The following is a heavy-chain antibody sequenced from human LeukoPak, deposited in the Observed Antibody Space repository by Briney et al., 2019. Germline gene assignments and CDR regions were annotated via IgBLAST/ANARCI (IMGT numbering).Heavy chain of an antibody. CDR2: INPKSGGT. D-gene: IGHD3-22*01. CDR3: VRTYSSGYYSPY. J-gene: IGHJ4*02. V-gene: IGHV1-2*02. CDR1: GYTFTSYA. Sequence: ASVKVSCKASGYTFTSYAMNWVRQAPGQGLEWMGWINPKSGGTNYAQKFQGRVTMTRDTSISMVYMELSGLISDDTAVYYCVRTYSSGYYSPYWGQGTLVTVSS.